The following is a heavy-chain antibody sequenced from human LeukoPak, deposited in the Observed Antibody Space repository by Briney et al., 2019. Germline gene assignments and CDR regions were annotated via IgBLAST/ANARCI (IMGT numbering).Heavy chain of an antibody. D-gene: IGHD2-15*01. CDR3: ARDRAARGYGMDV. J-gene: IGHJ6*02. CDR1: GFTFSSYW. Sequence: GGSLRLSCAASGFTFSSYWMSWVRQAPGKGLEWVTVIWYDGNNKYYADSVKGRFTISRDNSKNTLYLQMNSLRAEDTAVYYCARDRAARGYGMDVWGQGTTVTVSS. CDR2: IWYDGNNK. V-gene: IGHV3-33*08.